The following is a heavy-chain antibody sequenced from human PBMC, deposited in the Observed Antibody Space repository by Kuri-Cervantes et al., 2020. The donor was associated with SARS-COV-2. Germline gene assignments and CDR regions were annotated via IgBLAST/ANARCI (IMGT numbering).Heavy chain of an antibody. V-gene: IGHV4-39*07. CDR3: ARGSITIFGVVTSFDY. D-gene: IGHD3-3*01. Sequence: ESLKISCTVSGGSISSSSYYWGWIRQPPGKGLEWIGSIYYSGSTYYNPSLKSRVTISVDTSKNQFSLKLSSVTAADTAVYYCARGSITIFGVVTSFDYWGQGTLVTVSS. CDR2: IYYSGST. CDR1: GGSISSSSYY. J-gene: IGHJ4*02.